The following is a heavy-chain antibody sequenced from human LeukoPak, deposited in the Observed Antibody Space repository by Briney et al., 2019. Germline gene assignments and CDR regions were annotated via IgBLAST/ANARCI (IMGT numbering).Heavy chain of an antibody. CDR3: ARDGAYNLSGSYYLRWFDP. V-gene: IGHV4-34*01. CDR1: GGSFSGYY. D-gene: IGHD1-26*01. CDR2: INHSGST. Sequence: PSETLSLTCAVYGGSFSGYYWSWIRQPPGKGLEWIGEINHSGSTNYNPSLKSRVTISVDTSKNQFSLKLSSVTAADTAVYYCARDGAYNLSGSYYLRWFDPWGQGTLVTVSS. J-gene: IGHJ5*02.